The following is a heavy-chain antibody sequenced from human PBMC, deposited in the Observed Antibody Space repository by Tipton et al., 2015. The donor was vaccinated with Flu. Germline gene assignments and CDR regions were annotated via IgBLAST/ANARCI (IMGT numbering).Heavy chain of an antibody. J-gene: IGHJ4*02. D-gene: IGHD1-1*01. CDR3: TRQLEAATRSSN. CDR2: VFHSGTT. V-gene: IGHV4-39*07. CDR1: GASVINNDLY. Sequence: PGLVKSSETLSLTCTVSGASVINNDLYWGWVRQPPGKEPEWIGSVFHSGTTYYSLSLERRTTISIDTSKNQFSLSLRSVTAADTAVYYCTRQLEAATRSSNWGQGTLVTVSS.